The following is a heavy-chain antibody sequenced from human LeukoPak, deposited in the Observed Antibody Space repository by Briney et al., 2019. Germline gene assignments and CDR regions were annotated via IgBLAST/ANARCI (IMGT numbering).Heavy chain of an antibody. CDR3: ARENGVIGGAITSAFDT. D-gene: IGHD1-26*01. CDR1: GGTGTCYA. V-gene: IGHV1-69*05. Sequence: EASVTVSFKASGGTGTCYAFNWVRQPPGQGLGWVGGVIPIFGTANYAQKFQGRVKITTDESTSTAYMELSSLISEDTAVYYCARENGVIGGAITSAFDTWGQGTMVPVSS. J-gene: IGHJ3*02. CDR2: VIPIFGTA.